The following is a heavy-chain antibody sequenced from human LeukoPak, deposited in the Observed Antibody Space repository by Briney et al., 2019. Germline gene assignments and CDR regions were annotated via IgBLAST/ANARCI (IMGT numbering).Heavy chain of an antibody. J-gene: IGHJ4*02. CDR1: GGSFSGYY. V-gene: IGHV4-34*01. D-gene: IGHD7-27*01. CDR2: INHSGST. CDR3: AGPNWDFDY. Sequence: TSETLSLTCAVYGGSFSGYYWSWIRQPPGKGLEWIGEINHSGSTNYNPSLKSRVTISVDTSKNQFSLKLSSVTAADTAVYYCAGPNWDFDYWGQGTLVTVPS.